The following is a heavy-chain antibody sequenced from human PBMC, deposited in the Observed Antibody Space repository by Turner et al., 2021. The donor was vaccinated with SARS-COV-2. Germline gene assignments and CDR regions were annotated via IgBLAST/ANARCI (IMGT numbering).Heavy chain of an antibody. CDR1: GVTVSSNY. V-gene: IGHV3-53*01. CDR2: IYSGGST. J-gene: IGHJ6*02. Sequence: EVQLVESGGGLIQPGGSLRLSCAASGVTVSSNYMSWVRQAPGKGLEWVSVIYSGGSTYYPDSVKGRFTISRDNSKNTLYLQMNSLRAEDTAVYYCARDLMEVGGMDVWGQGTTVTVSS. D-gene: IGHD3-3*01. CDR3: ARDLMEVGGMDV.